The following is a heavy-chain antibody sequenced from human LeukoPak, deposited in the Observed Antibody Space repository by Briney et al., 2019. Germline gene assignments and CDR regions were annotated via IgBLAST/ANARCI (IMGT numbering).Heavy chain of an antibody. V-gene: IGHV3-23*01. CDR2: ISGSGGNT. J-gene: IGHJ4*02. Sequence: GGSLRLSCAASGFTFSSYAMSWVRQAPGKGVEWVSAISGSGGNTYYADSVKGRFTISRDNSKSTLYLQMNSLRAEDTAVYYCAKSRGSSSWYLGYWGQGTLVTVSS. CDR1: GFTFSSYA. D-gene: IGHD6-13*01. CDR3: AKSRGSSSWYLGY.